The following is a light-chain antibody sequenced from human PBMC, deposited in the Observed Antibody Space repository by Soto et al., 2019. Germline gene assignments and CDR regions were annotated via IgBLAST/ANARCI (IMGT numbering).Light chain of an antibody. J-gene: IGLJ1*01. CDR1: SSDVGGYNY. Sequence: QSALTQPASVSGSPGQWITISCTGTSSDVGGYNYVSLYQQHPGTAPKLMISAVTDRPSGVSSRFSGAESGTTASLTISGPEAEDEADSYCSAYTVRGSLFGTGTKLTVL. V-gene: IGLV2-14*01. CDR3: SAYTVRGSL. CDR2: AVT.